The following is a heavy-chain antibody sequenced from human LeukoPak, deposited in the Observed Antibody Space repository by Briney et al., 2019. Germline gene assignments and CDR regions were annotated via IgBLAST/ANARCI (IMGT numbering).Heavy chain of an antibody. D-gene: IGHD3-22*01. J-gene: IGHJ4*02. CDR3: ARHKPLDFYYDSSGDFDY. V-gene: IGHV4-59*08. Sequence: PSETLSLTCTVSGGSISSYYWSWIRQPPGKGLEWIGYIYYRGSTNYNPSLKSRVTISVDTSKNQFSLNLTSVTAADTAVYYCARHKPLDFYYDSSGDFDYWGQGTLVTVSS. CDR1: GGSISSYY. CDR2: IYYRGST.